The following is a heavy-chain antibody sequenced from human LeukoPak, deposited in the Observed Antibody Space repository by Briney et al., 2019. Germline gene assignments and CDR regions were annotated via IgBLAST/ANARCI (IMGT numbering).Heavy chain of an antibody. J-gene: IGHJ6*02. CDR3: ARHMYYYDSSGYFFGRVGYYYYGMDV. CDR2: IYYSGST. V-gene: IGHV4-59*08. D-gene: IGHD3-22*01. CDR1: GGSISSYY. Sequence: SETLSLTCTVSGGSISSYYWSWIRQPPGKGLEWIRYIYYSGSTNYNPSLKSRVTISVDTSKNQFSLKLSSVTAADTAVYYCARHMYYYDSSGYFFGRVGYYYYGMDVWGQGTTVTVSS.